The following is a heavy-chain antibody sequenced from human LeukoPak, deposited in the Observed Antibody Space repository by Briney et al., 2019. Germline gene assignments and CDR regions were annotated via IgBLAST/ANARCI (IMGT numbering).Heavy chain of an antibody. Sequence: ASVKVSFKASGGTFSSYAISWVRQAPGQGLEWMGRIIPILGIANYAQKFQGRVTITADKSTSTAYMELSSLRSEDTAVYYCARDVVGTMVRGVIIGNNSFDPWGQGTLVTLSS. D-gene: IGHD3-10*01. V-gene: IGHV1-69*04. J-gene: IGHJ5*02. CDR2: IIPILGIA. CDR3: ARDVVGTMVRGVIIGNNSFDP. CDR1: GGTFSSYA.